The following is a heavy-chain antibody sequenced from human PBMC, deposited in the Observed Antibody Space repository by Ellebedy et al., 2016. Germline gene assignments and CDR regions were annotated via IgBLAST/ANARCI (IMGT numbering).Heavy chain of an antibody. Sequence: GSLRLSXAASGFTFSSYAMSWIRQPPGKGLEWIGEVSSYEGTNYNPSLKSRVTMYVDTSKSQFSLKLTSVTAADTAVYFCATGLDRAKTGYWGQGTLVTVPS. CDR2: VSSYEGT. J-gene: IGHJ4*02. CDR1: GFTFSSYA. CDR3: ATGLDRAKTGY. D-gene: IGHD3-22*01. V-gene: IGHV4-34*01.